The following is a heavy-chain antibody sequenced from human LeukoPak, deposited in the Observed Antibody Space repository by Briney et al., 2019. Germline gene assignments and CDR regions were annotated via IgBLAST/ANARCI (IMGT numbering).Heavy chain of an antibody. V-gene: IGHV3-48*01. CDR2: ISSSSSTI. D-gene: IGHD2-15*01. CDR3: TRGWNFDY. Sequence: PGGSLRLSCAASGFTFSSYSMNWVRQAPGKGLEWVSYISSSSSTIYYADSVKGRFTISRDNAKNSLYLQMNSLRAEDTAVYYCTRGWNFDYWGQGTLVTVSS. J-gene: IGHJ4*02. CDR1: GFTFSSYS.